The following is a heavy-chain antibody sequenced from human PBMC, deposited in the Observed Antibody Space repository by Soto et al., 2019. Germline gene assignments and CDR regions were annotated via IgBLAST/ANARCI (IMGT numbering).Heavy chain of an antibody. Sequence: QVQLVQSGAEVKRPGASVRISCRASGYSFTRYAVHWVRQAPGQRFAWMGWIDAGNSRTKYSQNFHGRVIITRDAAANTAFMELSGLRSDDTAMYYCARGRWSQTTADYYLDYWGQGNLVTVSS. CDR3: ARGRWSQTTADYYLDY. J-gene: IGHJ4*02. V-gene: IGHV1-3*01. CDR2: IDAGNSRT. CDR1: GYSFTRYA. D-gene: IGHD6-13*01.